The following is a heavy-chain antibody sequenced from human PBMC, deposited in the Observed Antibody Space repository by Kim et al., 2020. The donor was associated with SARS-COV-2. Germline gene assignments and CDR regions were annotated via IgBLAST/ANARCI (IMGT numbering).Heavy chain of an antibody. D-gene: IGHD6-19*01. V-gene: IGHV3-21*01. CDR3: ARDRLAVAGTSPNWFDP. J-gene: IGHJ5*02. Sequence: VKGRFTISRDNAKNSLYRQMNSLRAEDTAVYYCARDRLAVAGTSPNWFDPWGQGTLVTVSS.